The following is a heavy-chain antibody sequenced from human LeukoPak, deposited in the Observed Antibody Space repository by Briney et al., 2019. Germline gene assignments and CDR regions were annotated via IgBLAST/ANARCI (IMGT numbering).Heavy chain of an antibody. V-gene: IGHV3-48*03. D-gene: IGHD1-7*01. CDR1: GLTFSNYA. Sequence: GGSLRLSCAASGLTFSNYAMNWVRQAPGKGLEWVSYISSNGSPIYYADSVKGRFTISRDNAKNSLYLQMNSLRAEDTAVYYCARLGTSADYWGQGTLVIVSS. CDR2: ISSNGSPI. J-gene: IGHJ4*02. CDR3: ARLGTSADY.